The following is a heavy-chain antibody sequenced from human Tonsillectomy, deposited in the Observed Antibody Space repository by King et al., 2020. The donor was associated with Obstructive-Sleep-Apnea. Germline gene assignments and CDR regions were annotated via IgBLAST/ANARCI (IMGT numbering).Heavy chain of an antibody. CDR2: ISWDSGNI. Sequence: DVQLVESGGGLVQPGGSLRLSCAASGFILDNFAMYWVRQAPGKGLEWVSGISWDSGNIAYADSVRGRFTTSRDNARKSLYLQMKSLRGGDTAVYFCARKRTPRNDILLEIFGNDGFDVWGQGTTVTVSS. D-gene: IGHD3-9*01. J-gene: IGHJ3*01. CDR3: ARKRTPRNDILLEIFGNDGFDV. CDR1: GFILDNFA. V-gene: IGHV3-9*01.